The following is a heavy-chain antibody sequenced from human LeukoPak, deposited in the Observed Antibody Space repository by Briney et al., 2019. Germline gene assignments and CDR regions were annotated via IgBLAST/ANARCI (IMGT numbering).Heavy chain of an antibody. J-gene: IGHJ1*01. CDR3: AKDAREYSSGPPGLAEYFQN. D-gene: IGHD6-19*01. Sequence: PGGSLRLSCAASGFTFSSYGMHGVRPAPGKGLEGVAVISFEGSNKYYADSVKGRFTTSRDNCKNTLYLQMNSQRPEHTAVYYCAKDAREYSSGPPGLAEYFQNWGQGTMVTVSS. V-gene: IGHV3-30*18. CDR2: ISFEGSNK. CDR1: GFTFSSYG.